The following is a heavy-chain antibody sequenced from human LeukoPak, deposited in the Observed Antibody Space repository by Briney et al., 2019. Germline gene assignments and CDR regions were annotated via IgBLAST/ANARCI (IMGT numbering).Heavy chain of an antibody. D-gene: IGHD1-26*01. CDR3: ATRAWEGWFDP. V-gene: IGHV1-69*13. CDR1: GYTFTSYD. Sequence: SVKVSCKAFGYTFTSYDINWVRQAPGQGLEWMGGIIPIFGTAKYAQKFQGRVTITADESTSTAYMELSSLRSEDTAVYYCATRAWEGWFDPWGQGTLVTVSS. J-gene: IGHJ5*02. CDR2: IIPIFGTA.